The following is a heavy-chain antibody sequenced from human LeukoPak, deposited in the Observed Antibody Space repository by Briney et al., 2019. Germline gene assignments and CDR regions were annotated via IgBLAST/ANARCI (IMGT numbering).Heavy chain of an antibody. V-gene: IGHV3-30*18. Sequence: GRSLRLSCAASGFTFRTFGMHWARQAPGKGLEWVAVISYDGKTKHFADSVKGRFTISRDNSKNTLFLQMNSLRYEDSAVYFCAKGSAAAAVLDYWGQGTLVTVSS. D-gene: IGHD6-13*01. CDR3: AKGSAAAAVLDY. CDR1: GFTFRTFG. CDR2: ISYDGKTK. J-gene: IGHJ4*02.